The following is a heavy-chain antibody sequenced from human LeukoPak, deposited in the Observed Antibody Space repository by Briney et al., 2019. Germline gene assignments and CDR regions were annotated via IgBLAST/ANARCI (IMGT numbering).Heavy chain of an antibody. CDR1: GYTFTTYG. V-gene: IGHV3-23*01. D-gene: IGHD6-25*01. J-gene: IGHJ5*02. CDR2: LDNNGDNT. Sequence: GGSLRLSCVGSGYTFTTYGMSWVRQAPGKGLEWVSGLDNNGDNTYYADSVKGRFTISRDNSKNTPYLQMNSLRADDTAVYYCARDLWAAGWFDPWGQGTLVTVSS. CDR3: ARDLWAAGWFDP.